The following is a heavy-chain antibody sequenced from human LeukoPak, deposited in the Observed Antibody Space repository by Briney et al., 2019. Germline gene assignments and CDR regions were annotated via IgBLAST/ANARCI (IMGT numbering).Heavy chain of an antibody. CDR1: GYSFTSYL. D-gene: IGHD2-15*01. Sequence: RGESLKISCKGSGYSFTSYLIGWVRQMPGKGLEYIGIIYPGDSDIRYSPSFQGQVTISADKSISTAYLQWSSLKASDTAMYYCARQEYCSGGSCYTWFDPWGQGTLVTVSS. CDR2: IYPGDSDI. V-gene: IGHV5-51*01. CDR3: ARQEYCSGGSCYTWFDP. J-gene: IGHJ5*02.